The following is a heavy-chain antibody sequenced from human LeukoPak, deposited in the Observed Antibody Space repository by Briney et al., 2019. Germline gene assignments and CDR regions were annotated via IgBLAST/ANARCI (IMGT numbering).Heavy chain of an antibody. V-gene: IGHV3-48*04. J-gene: IGHJ6*03. D-gene: IGHD6-13*01. CDR2: ISSSGSTI. Sequence: GGSLRLSCAASGFTFSSYSMNWVRQAPGKGLEWVSYISSSGSTIYYADSVKGRFTISRDNAKNSLYLQMNSLRAEDTAVYYCARDSAGSWNYYYYMDVWGKGTTVTISS. CDR1: GFTFSSYS. CDR3: ARDSAGSWNYYYYMDV.